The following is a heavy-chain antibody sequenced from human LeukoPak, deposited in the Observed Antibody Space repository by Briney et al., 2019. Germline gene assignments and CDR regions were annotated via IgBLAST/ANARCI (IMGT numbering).Heavy chain of an antibody. V-gene: IGHV1-69*04. D-gene: IGHD3-3*01. CDR2: IIPILGIA. CDR3: ARGQTPHYDFWSGPRGAFDI. Sequence: VASVKVSCKASGGTFSSYAISWVRQAPGQGLEWMGRIIPILGIANYAQKFQGRVTMTRNTSISTAYMELSSLRSEDTAVYYCARGQTPHYDFWSGPRGAFDIWGQGTMVTVSS. J-gene: IGHJ3*02. CDR1: GGTFSSYA.